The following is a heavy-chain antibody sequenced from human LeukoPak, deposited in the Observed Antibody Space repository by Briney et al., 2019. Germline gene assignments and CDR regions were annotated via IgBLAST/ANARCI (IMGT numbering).Heavy chain of an antibody. CDR3: ARVVKYYYDSSGYWC. CDR2: IYYSGST. Sequence: SQTLSLTCTVSGGSISSSSYYWGWIRQPPGKGLEWIGSIYYSGSTYYNPSLKSRVTISVDTSKNQFSLKLSSVTAADTAVYYCARVVKYYYDSSGYWCWGQGTLVTVSS. J-gene: IGHJ4*02. V-gene: IGHV4-39*07. CDR1: GGSISSSSYY. D-gene: IGHD3-22*01.